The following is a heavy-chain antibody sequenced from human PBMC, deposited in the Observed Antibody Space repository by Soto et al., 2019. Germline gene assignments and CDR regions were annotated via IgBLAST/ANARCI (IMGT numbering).Heavy chain of an antibody. CDR2: INPSGGST. Sequence: GXAVKVACKASGYPFTSYYMHWVRQAPGQGLEWMGIINPSGGSTSYAQKFQGRVTMTRDTSTSTVYMELSSLRSEDTAVYYCARGMGRRYCSSTSCYFPFDPWGQGTLVTVSS. J-gene: IGHJ5*02. CDR3: ARGMGRRYCSSTSCYFPFDP. CDR1: GYPFTSYY. V-gene: IGHV1-46*01. D-gene: IGHD2-2*01.